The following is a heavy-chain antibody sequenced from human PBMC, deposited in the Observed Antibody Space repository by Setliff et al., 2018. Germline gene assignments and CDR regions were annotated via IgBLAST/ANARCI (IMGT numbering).Heavy chain of an antibody. V-gene: IGHV1-69-2*01. CDR2: IDPRDDFT. Sequence: GPQVKVSCKASGYSFSDFYMHWVRQVPGEGLEALGRIDPRDDFTVYAERFKDRLTITADTSTDTSYMEMSSLRFEDTAVYYCVIDYGPTGTPYHWGQGTPVTVSS. CDR3: VIDYGPTGTPYH. J-gene: IGHJ4*02. D-gene: IGHD1-1*01. CDR1: GYSFSDFY.